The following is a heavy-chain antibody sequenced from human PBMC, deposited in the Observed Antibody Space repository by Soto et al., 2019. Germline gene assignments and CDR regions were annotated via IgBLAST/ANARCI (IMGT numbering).Heavy chain of an antibody. V-gene: IGHV3-30*03. CDR2: ISYDGSNK. CDR3: VGGQYYFDY. J-gene: IGHJ4*02. CDR1: GFPFTTYG. Sequence: QVQLVESGGGVVQPGRSLRLSCAASGFPFTTYGMHWVREGPGKGLDWVAAISYDGSNKFYADSVKGRFTISRDNYKNTLYLKMNSLRAEDTALYYCVGGQYYFDYRGQGTLVIVSS. D-gene: IGHD3-10*01.